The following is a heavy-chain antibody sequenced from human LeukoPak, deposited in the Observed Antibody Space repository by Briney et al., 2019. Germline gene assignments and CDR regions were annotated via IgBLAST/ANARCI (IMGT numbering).Heavy chain of an antibody. Sequence: SETLSLTCTVSGGSISSDYWSWIRQPAGKGLEWMGRIFTSGSTSYNPSLKSRVTMSLDTSKNQFSLKLSSVTAADTALYFCSRGGANDLWGQGTLVSVSS. CDR2: IFTSGST. V-gene: IGHV4-4*07. CDR1: GGSISSDY. J-gene: IGHJ5*02. D-gene: IGHD3-16*01. CDR3: SRGGANDL.